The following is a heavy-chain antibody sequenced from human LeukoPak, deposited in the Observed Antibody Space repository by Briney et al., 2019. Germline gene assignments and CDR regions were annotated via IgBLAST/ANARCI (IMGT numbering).Heavy chain of an antibody. CDR3: ARDGEVLRYFDWLEGTFDY. CDR2: ISSSSSYI. CDR1: GFTFSSYS. Sequence: GGSLRLSCAASGFTFSSYSMNWVRQAPGKGLEWVSSISSSSSYIYYADSVKGRFTISRDNAKNSLYLQMNSLRAEDTAVYYCARDGEVLRYFDWLEGTFDYWGQGTLVTVSS. V-gene: IGHV3-21*01. D-gene: IGHD3-9*01. J-gene: IGHJ4*02.